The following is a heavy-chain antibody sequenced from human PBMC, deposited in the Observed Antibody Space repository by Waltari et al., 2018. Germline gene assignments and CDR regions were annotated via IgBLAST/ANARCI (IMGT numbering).Heavy chain of an antibody. CDR1: GFPFSNFG. D-gene: IGHD2-2*02. V-gene: IGHV3-30*02. Sequence: QVNLVESGGGVVQPGGSLRPSCPTSGFPFSNFGMHWVRQAPGKGLEWVALIWFDGSDKFYADSVRGRFTISRDNSARTLYLDMDSLRLDDTAMYYCAKDAFGNTYLDFWGQGTLVTVSS. CDR3: AKDAFGNTYLDF. J-gene: IGHJ4*02. CDR2: IWFDGSDK.